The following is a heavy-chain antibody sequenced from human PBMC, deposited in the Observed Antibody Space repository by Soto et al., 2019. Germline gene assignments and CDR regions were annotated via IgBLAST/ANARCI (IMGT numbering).Heavy chain of an antibody. CDR2: ISSSSSYT. D-gene: IGHD6-19*01. J-gene: IGHJ4*02. CDR1: GFTFSDYY. Sequence: QVQLVESGGGLVKPGGSLRLSCAASGFTFSDYYMIWIRQAPGKGLEWVSYISSSSSYTNYADSVKGRFTISRDNAKNSLYLQMHSLRAADTAVYYCARVKAPWYSSGGYVGYWGQGPLVTVSS. V-gene: IGHV3-11*06. CDR3: ARVKAPWYSSGGYVGY.